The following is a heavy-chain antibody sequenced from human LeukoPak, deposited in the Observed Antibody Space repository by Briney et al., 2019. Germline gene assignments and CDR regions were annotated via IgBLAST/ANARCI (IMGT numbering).Heavy chain of an antibody. Sequence: EASVKVSCKASGYTFTSYGISWVRQAPGQGLEWMGWISAYNGNTNYAQKLQGRVTMTTDTSTSTAYMELRSLRSDDTAVYYCATLYGSGSYRADAFDIWGQGTMVTVSS. CDR1: GYTFTSYG. CDR2: ISAYNGNT. J-gene: IGHJ3*02. V-gene: IGHV1-18*01. CDR3: ATLYGSGSYRADAFDI. D-gene: IGHD3-10*01.